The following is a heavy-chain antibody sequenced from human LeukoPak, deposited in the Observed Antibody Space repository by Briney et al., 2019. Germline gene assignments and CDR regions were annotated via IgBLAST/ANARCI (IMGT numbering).Heavy chain of an antibody. CDR1: GGTFSSYA. Sequence: ASVKVSCKASGGTFSSYAVSWVRQAPGQGLEWMGWINPNSGGTNYAQKFQGRVTMTRDTSISTAYMELSRLRSDDTAVYYCAGGGAYRGGGNYYFDYWGQGTLVTVSS. D-gene: IGHD2-21*01. CDR3: AGGGAYRGGGNYYFDY. V-gene: IGHV1-2*02. J-gene: IGHJ4*02. CDR2: INPNSGGT.